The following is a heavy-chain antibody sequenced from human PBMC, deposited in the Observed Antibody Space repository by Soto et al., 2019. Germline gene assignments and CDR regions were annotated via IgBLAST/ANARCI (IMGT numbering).Heavy chain of an antibody. CDR1: GGTFSSYT. V-gene: IGHV1-69*06. CDR3: ARLTGSYQLGKWFDP. CDR2: ITLGFGSG. J-gene: IGHJ5*02. D-gene: IGHD1-26*01. Sequence: QVQLGQSGAEVKEPGSSVNVSCKASGGTFSSYTISWVRQAPGQGFEWMGGITLGFGSGNYAQKFQGRVTITADKSTRTVYMALSSLTSADTALYYCARLTGSYQLGKWFDPWGQGTLLTVSS.